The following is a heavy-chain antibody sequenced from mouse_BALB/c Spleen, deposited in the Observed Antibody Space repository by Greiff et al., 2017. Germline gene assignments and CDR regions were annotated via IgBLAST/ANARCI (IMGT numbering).Heavy chain of an antibody. D-gene: IGHD2-14*01. CDR3: VAYYRYDERGFYAMDY. V-gene: IGHV5-17*02. CDR1: GFTFSSFG. CDR2: ISSGSSTI. J-gene: IGHJ4*01. Sequence: DVQLVESGGGLVQPGGSRKLSCAASGFTFSSFGMHWVRQAPEKGLEWVAYISSGSSTIYYADTVKGRFTISRDNPKNTLFLQMTSLRSEDTAMYYCVAYYRYDERGFYAMDYWGQGTSVTVSS.